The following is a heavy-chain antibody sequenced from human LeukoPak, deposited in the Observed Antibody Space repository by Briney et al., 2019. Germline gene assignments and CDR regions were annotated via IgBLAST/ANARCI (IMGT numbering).Heavy chain of an antibody. V-gene: IGHV3-20*04. CDR2: IIWNGGST. Sequence: GGPLRLSCGASGFTFHDYGMGWGGQAPGKGLEGVSGIIWNGGSTGYADSVKGRFTISRDNAKNSLYLQMNSLRAEDTALYYCARDWGYSGYSSKGAFDIWGQGTMVTVSS. D-gene: IGHD5-12*01. CDR3: ARDWGYSGYSSKGAFDI. CDR1: GFTFHDYG. J-gene: IGHJ3*02.